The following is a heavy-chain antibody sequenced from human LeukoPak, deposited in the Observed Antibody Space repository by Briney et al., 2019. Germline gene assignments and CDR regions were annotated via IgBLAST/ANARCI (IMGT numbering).Heavy chain of an antibody. CDR2: FSRNGVTT. CDR1: GFNFRAFT. J-gene: IGHJ3*01. Sequence: PGGSLRLSCGAFGFNFRAFTMHWVRQAPGKGLEWVSLFSRNGVTTYYAESVRGRFTISGDNSKNSVYLQMDSLTTEDTAVYYCAKEKDTIYFDLWGQGTMVTVSA. V-gene: IGHV3-43*01. D-gene: IGHD2-15*01. CDR3: AKEKDTIYFDL.